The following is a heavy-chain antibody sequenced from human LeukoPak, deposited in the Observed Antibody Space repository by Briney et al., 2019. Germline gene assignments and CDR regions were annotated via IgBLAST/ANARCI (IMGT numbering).Heavy chain of an antibody. CDR3: ARVRYSSGWYYFDY. J-gene: IGHJ4*02. D-gene: IGHD6-19*01. CDR2: IDWDDDK. V-gene: IGHV2-70*11. Sequence: TLSLTCTVSGGSISSGRYYWSWIRQPPGKALEWLARIDWDDDKYYSTSLKTRLTISKDTSKNQVVLTMTNMDPVDTATYYCARVRYSSGWYYFDYWGQGTLVTVSS. CDR1: GGSISSGRYY.